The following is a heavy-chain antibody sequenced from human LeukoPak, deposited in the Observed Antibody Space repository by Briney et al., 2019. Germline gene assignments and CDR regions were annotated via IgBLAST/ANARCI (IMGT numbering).Heavy chain of an antibody. CDR2: IYTSGST. D-gene: IGHD6-6*01. V-gene: IGHV4-61*02. CDR3: ARSSSGLYYYMDV. CDR1: GGSINSGSYY. Sequence: SQTLSLTCVVSGGSINSGSYYWSWIRQPAGKGLEWIGRIYTSGSTNYNPSLKSRVTISVDTSRNQFSLKLTSVTAADTAVYYCARSSSGLYYYMDVWGKGTTVTVSS. J-gene: IGHJ6*03.